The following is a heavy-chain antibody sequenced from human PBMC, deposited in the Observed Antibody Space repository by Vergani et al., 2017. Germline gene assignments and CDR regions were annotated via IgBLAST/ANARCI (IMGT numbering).Heavy chain of an antibody. CDR2: IYWDDDK. CDR1: GFSLSTSGVG. CDR3: AHIAPSFLYSSSWYVCDY. Sequence: QITLKESGPTLVKPTQTLTLTCTFSGFSLSTSGVGVGWIRQPPGKALEWLALIYWDDDKRYSPSLKSRLTITKDTSKNQVVLTMTNMDPVDTATYYCAHIAPSFLYSSSWYVCDYWGQGTLVTVSS. J-gene: IGHJ4*02. V-gene: IGHV2-5*02. D-gene: IGHD6-13*01.